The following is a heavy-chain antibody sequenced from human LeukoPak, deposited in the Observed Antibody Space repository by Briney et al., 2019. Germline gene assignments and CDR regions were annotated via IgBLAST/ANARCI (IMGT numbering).Heavy chain of an antibody. CDR3: ARGHSNYAYYYYYYMDV. J-gene: IGHJ6*03. CDR2: ISYDGSNK. Sequence: GGSLRLSCAASGFTYSSYAMHWVRQAPGKGLEWVAVISYDGSNKYYADSVEGRFTISRDNSKNTLYLQMNSLRAEDTAVYYCARGHSNYAYYYYYYMDVWGKGTTVTVSS. V-gene: IGHV3-30-3*01. D-gene: IGHD4-11*01. CDR1: GFTYSSYA.